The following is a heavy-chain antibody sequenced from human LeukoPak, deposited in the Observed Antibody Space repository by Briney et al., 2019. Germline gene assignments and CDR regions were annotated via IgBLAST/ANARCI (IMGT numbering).Heavy chain of an antibody. Sequence: GGSLRLSCVASGFTFSNYWMSWVRQTPGKGLEWVASIKQDGSEKYCVDSVKGRFTISRDNANNSLYLQMNSLRADDTAVYYCARDIGLRKAAPPGWFDPWGQGALVTVSS. CDR2: IKQDGSEK. V-gene: IGHV3-7*01. J-gene: IGHJ5*02. CDR3: ARDIGLRKAAPPGWFDP. D-gene: IGHD6-6*01. CDR1: GFTFSNYW.